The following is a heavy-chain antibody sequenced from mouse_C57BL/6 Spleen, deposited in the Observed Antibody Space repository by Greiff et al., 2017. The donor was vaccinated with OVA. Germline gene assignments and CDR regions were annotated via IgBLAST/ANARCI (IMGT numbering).Heavy chain of an antibody. Sequence: EVKLQESGGGLVQPGGSLKLSCAASGFTFSDYGMAWVRQAPRKGPEWVAFISNLAYSIYYAATVTGRFTISRENAKNTLYLEMSSLRSEDTAMYYCARSMALYYAMDYWGQGTSVTVSS. CDR2: ISNLAYSI. CDR3: ARSMALYYAMDY. D-gene: IGHD2-10*02. J-gene: IGHJ4*01. V-gene: IGHV5-15*01. CDR1: GFTFSDYG.